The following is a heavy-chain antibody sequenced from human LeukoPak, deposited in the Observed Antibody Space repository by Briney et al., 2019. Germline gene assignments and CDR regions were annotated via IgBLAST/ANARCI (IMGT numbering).Heavy chain of an antibody. D-gene: IGHD3-22*01. CDR1: GFTFTRYY. CDR2: INPRGGRI. Sequence: ASLNVSCKVSGFTFTRYYMDWVRQAPGQRVEWMAIINPRGGRISYAQKFKGRVTMTRDTSTSTVYMELSSLRSEDTAVYYCARDPRPSYDSSGYYYPGDYWGQGTLVTVSS. V-gene: IGHV1-46*01. J-gene: IGHJ4*02. CDR3: ARDPRPSYDSSGYYYPGDY.